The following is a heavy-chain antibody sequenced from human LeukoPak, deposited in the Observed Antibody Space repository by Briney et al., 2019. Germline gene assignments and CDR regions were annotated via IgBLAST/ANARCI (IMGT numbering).Heavy chain of an antibody. D-gene: IGHD6-19*01. Sequence: SQTLSLTCTVSGGSISSGGYYWSWIRQHPGKGLEWIGYIYYSGSTYYNPSLKSRVTISVDTSKNQFPLKLSSVTAADTAVYYCARDIGSGWYSTFDYWGQGTLVTVSS. J-gene: IGHJ4*02. CDR1: GGSISSGGYY. V-gene: IGHV4-31*03. CDR3: ARDIGSGWYSTFDY. CDR2: IYYSGST.